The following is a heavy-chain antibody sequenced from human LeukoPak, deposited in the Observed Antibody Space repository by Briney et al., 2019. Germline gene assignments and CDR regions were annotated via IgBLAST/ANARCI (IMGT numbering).Heavy chain of an antibody. J-gene: IGHJ6*03. CDR3: ARDGGLYYYMDV. D-gene: IGHD3-10*01. CDR2: IYTSGST. V-gene: IGHV4-61*02. Sequence: SETLSLTCTVSGGSISSGSYYRSWIRQPAGKGLEWIGRIYTSGSTNYNPSLKSRVTISVDTSKNQFSLKLSSVTAADTAVYYCARDGGLYYYMDVWGKGTTVTVSS. CDR1: GGSISSGSYY.